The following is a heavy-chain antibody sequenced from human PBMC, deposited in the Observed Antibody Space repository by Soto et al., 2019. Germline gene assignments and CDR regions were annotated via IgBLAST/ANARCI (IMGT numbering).Heavy chain of an antibody. CDR3: VSSLEADTRPYHPPPYYYYMDV. D-gene: IGHD2-2*01. J-gene: IGHJ6*03. Sequence: PSETLSLTCTVSGCSISSYYWSWIRQPPGKGQEWIGYIYYSDSTNYNPSLKSRVTISVATSKNQFSLKLSSVTAADTAVYYCVSSLEADTRPYHPPPYYYYMDVWGKGTTVTVSS. V-gene: IGHV4-59*01. CDR2: IYYSDST. CDR1: GCSISSYY.